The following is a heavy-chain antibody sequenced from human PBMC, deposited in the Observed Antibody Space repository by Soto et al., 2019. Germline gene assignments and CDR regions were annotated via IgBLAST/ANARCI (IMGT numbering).Heavy chain of an antibody. CDR2: LIWDDDK. Sequence: QITLKESGPTLVKPTQTLKLTCTFSGFSLSVSGVAVGWFRPPPEKALAWLGLLIWDDDKRYSPSLRIRLTITKDTAKNQVFLKMTNMDPVDTATYYCAHSGQWQPLDYWGQGTLVNVSS. CDR1: GFSLSVSGVA. D-gene: IGHD6-19*01. CDR3: AHSGQWQPLDY. J-gene: IGHJ4*02. V-gene: IGHV2-5*02.